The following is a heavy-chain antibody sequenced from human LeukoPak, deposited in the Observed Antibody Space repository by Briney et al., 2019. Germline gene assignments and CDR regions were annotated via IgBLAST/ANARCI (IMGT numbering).Heavy chain of an antibody. Sequence: GGSLRLYCTASGIVFSRTAMNWARPSPGRGLEWLSGISGGGERTFCADCVRGRFTMSRDNSKNMVYLQMNSLRVDDTAIYYCGKDGGQYSSGPEFDPRGQGDLVTVPS. V-gene: IGHV3-23*01. CDR2: ISGGGERT. J-gene: IGHJ5*02. CDR3: GKDGGQYSSGPEFDP. D-gene: IGHD6-19*01. CDR1: GIVFSRTA.